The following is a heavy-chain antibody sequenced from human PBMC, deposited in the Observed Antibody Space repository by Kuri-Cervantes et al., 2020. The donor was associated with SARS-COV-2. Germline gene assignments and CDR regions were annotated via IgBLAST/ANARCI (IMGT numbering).Heavy chain of an antibody. V-gene: IGHV3-30-3*01. CDR3: ARSVAGQWLDQGQGDLYYYYYGMDV. J-gene: IGHJ6*02. CDR1: GFTFSSYA. Sequence: GESLKISCAASGFTFSSYAMHWVRQAPGKGLEWVAVISYDGSNKYYADSVKGRFTISRDNSKNTLYLQMNSLRAEDTAVYYCARSVAGQWLDQGQGDLYYYYYGMDVWGQGTTVTVSS. D-gene: IGHD6-19*01. CDR2: ISYDGSNK.